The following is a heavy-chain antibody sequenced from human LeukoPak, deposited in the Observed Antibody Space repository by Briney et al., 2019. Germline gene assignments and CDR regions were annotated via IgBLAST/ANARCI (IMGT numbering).Heavy chain of an antibody. CDR2: INPSGGST. Sequence: ASVTVSCKASGYTFTSYYMHWVRQAPGQGLEWMGIINPSGGSTSYAQKFQGRVTMTRDTSTSTVYMELSSLRSEDTAVYYCAREWSIAAAGTDAFDIWGQGTMVTVSS. J-gene: IGHJ3*02. CDR3: AREWSIAAAGTDAFDI. V-gene: IGHV1-46*01. D-gene: IGHD6-13*01. CDR1: GYTFTSYY.